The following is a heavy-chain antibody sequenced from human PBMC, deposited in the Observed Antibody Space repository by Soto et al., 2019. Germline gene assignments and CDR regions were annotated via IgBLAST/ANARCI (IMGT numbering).Heavy chain of an antibody. D-gene: IGHD6-6*01. CDR3: ARRSTSMYSSSSDYYYYYMDV. J-gene: IGHJ6*03. CDR1: GYSFTSYW. V-gene: IGHV5-51*01. Sequence: GESLKISCKGSGYSFTSYWIGWVRQMPGKGLEWMGIIYPGDSDTRYSPSFQGQVTISADKSISTAYLQWSSLKASDTAMYYCARRSTSMYSSSSDYYYYYMDVWGKGTTVTVS. CDR2: IYPGDSDT.